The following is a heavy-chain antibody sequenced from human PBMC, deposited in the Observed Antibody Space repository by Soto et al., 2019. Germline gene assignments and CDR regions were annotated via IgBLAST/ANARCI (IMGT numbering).Heavy chain of an antibody. CDR1: GYTFTSYG. V-gene: IGHV1-18*01. CDR2: ISAYNGNT. CDR3: ARVYPYYDILTGFYPGALDI. Sequence: QVPLVQSGAEVKKPGASVKVSCKASGYTFTSYGISWVRQAPGQGLEWMGWISAYNGNTNYAQKIQGRVTMTTDTSTSTAYRELRSLTSDDTAVYYCARVYPYYDILTGFYPGALDIWGQGTMVTVSS. D-gene: IGHD3-9*01. J-gene: IGHJ3*02.